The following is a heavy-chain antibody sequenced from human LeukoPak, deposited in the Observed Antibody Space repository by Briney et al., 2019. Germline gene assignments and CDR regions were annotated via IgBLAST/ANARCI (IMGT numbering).Heavy chain of an antibody. D-gene: IGHD3-10*01. CDR3: ARGDYYGSGGSFDY. J-gene: IGHJ4*02. CDR2: ISAYNGDT. V-gene: IGHV1-18*01. CDR1: GYTFITYG. Sequence: ASVKVSCKASGYTFITYGMSWVRQAPGQGLEWMGWISAYNGDTNYAQKFQGRVSMTTDTSTTTAYVELRNLRSDDTAVYYCARGDYYGSGGSFDYWGQGTLVTVSS.